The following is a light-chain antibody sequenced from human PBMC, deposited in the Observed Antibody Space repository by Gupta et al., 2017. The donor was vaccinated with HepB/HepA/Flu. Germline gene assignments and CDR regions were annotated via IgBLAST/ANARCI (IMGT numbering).Light chain of an antibody. J-gene: IGKJ1*01. V-gene: IGKV3-15*01. CDR2: GTS. Sequence: EVAMLPFSATLSVSPGERATLSCRASQSVSSNLAWYQQKPDQTPRRLIYGTSARATGIPARFSVSGSGTEFTLTISSLQSQDFAVYYCQQYNNWPPPWTFGQGTKVEIK. CDR3: QQYNNWPPPWT. CDR1: QSVSSN.